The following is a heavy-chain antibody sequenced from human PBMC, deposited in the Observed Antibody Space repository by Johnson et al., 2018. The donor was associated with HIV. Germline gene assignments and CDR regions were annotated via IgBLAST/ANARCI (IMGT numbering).Heavy chain of an antibody. CDR2: IGPAADT. Sequence: EVQLVESGGGLVQPGGSLRLSCAASGFTFSSYDIHWVRQATGKGLESVSPIGPAADTYYPGSVKGRFTISRDNSKNTLYLQMNSLRAEDTAVYYCARSPEGDAFDIWGQGTMVTVSS. CDR3: ARSPEGDAFDI. V-gene: IGHV3-13*01. CDR1: GFTFSSYD. J-gene: IGHJ3*02.